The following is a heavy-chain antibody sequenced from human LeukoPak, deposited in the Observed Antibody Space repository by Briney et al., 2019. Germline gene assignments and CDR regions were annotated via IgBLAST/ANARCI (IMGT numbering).Heavy chain of an antibody. CDR1: GFTFSSYS. CDR2: ISSSSSYI. Sequence: KTGGSLRLSCAASGFTFSSYSMNWVRQAPGKGLEWVSSISSSSSYIYYADSVKGRFTISRDNAKNSLYLQMNSLRAEDTAVYYCARGNVGARDYYFDYWGQGTLVTVSS. V-gene: IGHV3-21*01. CDR3: ARGNVGARDYYFDY. J-gene: IGHJ4*02. D-gene: IGHD1-26*01.